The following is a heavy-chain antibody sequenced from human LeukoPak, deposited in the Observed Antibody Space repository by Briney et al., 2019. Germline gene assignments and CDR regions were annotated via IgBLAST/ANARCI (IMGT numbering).Heavy chain of an antibody. CDR2: IKQDGSEK. J-gene: IGHJ4*02. CDR1: GFTFSDFW. V-gene: IGHV3-7*01. D-gene: IGHD3-22*01. Sequence: GGSLRLSCAASGFTFSDFWMTWVRQAPGKGLGWVANIKQDGSEKYYVDSVKGRFTVCRDNANNSLFLQMNSLRGDDAAVYYCARKPLDTSGYYYGTLDYWGQGTRVTVSS. CDR3: ARKPLDTSGYYYGTLDY.